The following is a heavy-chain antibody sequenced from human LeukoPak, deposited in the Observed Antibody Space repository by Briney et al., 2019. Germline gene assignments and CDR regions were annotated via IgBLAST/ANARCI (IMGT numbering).Heavy chain of an antibody. CDR3: ARHSFSYGPFDF. CDR2: IYYSGST. Sequence: SETLSLTCTVSGGSINTYYWSWIRQPPGKTLEWIGYIYYSGSTNYSPSLKSRVTKSLDTSKGQFSLMLSSVTAADTALYYCARHSFSYGPFDFWGQGTLATVSS. V-gene: IGHV4-59*08. CDR1: GGSINTYY. J-gene: IGHJ4*01. D-gene: IGHD4-17*01.